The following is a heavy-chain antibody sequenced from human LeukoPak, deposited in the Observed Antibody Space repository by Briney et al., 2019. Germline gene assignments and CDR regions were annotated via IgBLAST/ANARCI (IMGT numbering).Heavy chain of an antibody. V-gene: IGHV4-39*01. CDR2: IYYNEDT. Sequence: SETLSLTCTVSDVDIYSSTYYWAWIRQPPGKGLEFIGSIYYNEDTYSNPSLKSRLTISVDTSTNQFSLRLNSVTAADTAVYFCARQLAAGNDAFDIWGQGTMVTVSS. D-gene: IGHD2-15*01. J-gene: IGHJ3*02. CDR1: DVDIYSSTYY. CDR3: ARQLAAGNDAFDI.